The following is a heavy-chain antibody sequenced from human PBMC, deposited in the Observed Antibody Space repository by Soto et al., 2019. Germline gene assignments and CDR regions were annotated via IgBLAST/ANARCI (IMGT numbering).Heavy chain of an antibody. Sequence: VSVKVSCKASGYTFTSYDINWVRQATGQGLEWMGWMNPNSGNTGYAQKFQGRVTMTRNTSISTAYMELSSLRSEDTAVYYCARGVELLWFGELTPSYYYYYYYMDVWGKGTTVTVSS. J-gene: IGHJ6*03. V-gene: IGHV1-8*01. CDR2: MNPNSGNT. CDR3: ARGVELLWFGELTPSYYYYYYYMDV. CDR1: GYTFTSYD. D-gene: IGHD3-10*01.